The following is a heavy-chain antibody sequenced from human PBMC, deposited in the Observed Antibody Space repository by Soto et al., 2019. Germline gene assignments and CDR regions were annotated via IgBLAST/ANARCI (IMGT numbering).Heavy chain of an antibody. CDR3: ARGSHYDILTGYSRNAFDF. CDR2: INPNSGGT. CDR1: GYTFIGHY. Sequence: ASVKVSCKASGYTFIGHYMHWVRQAPGQGLEWMGWINPNSGGTNYAQSFQGRVTMTRDTSIRTAYMELSGLRSDDAAVYYCARGSHYDILTGYSRNAFDFWGQGTMVTVSS. V-gene: IGHV1-2*02. D-gene: IGHD3-9*01. J-gene: IGHJ3*01.